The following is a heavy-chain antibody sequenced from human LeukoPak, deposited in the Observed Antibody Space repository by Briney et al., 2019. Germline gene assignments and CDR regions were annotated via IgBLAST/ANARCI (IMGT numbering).Heavy chain of an antibody. CDR1: GFTFSSYS. CDR2: ISGSGGST. Sequence: GGSLRLSCAASGFTFSSYSMNWVRQAPGKGLEWVSAISGSGGSTYYADSVKGRFTISRDNSKNTLYLQMNSLRAEDTAVYYCAKVSTNGVSSGFDPWGQGTLVTVSS. D-gene: IGHD2-8*01. J-gene: IGHJ5*02. V-gene: IGHV3-23*01. CDR3: AKVSTNGVSSGFDP.